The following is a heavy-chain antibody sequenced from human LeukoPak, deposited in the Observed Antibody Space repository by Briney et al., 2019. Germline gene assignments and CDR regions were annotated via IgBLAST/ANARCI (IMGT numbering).Heavy chain of an antibody. J-gene: IGHJ1*01. CDR1: GGTFSSYA. CDR2: IIPIFGTA. D-gene: IGHD2-21*02. CDR3: AREASCGGDCYDAEYFQH. Sequence: SVKVSCKASGGTFSSYAMSWVRQAPGQGPEWMGGIIPIFGTANYAQKFQGRVTITTDESTSTAYMELSSLRSEDTAVYYYAREASCGGDCYDAEYFQHWGQGTLVTLSS. V-gene: IGHV1-69*05.